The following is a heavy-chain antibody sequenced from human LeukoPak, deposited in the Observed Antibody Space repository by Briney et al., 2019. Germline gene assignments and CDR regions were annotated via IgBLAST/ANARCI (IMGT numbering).Heavy chain of an antibody. V-gene: IGHV3-21*01. Sequence: GVLRLSCAASGFTFSSYGMHWVRQAPGKGLEWVSSITSSSSYIHYADSVKGRFTISRDNAKNSLYLQMNSLRAEDTAVYYCAREMLAAVAAQSWGQGTLVTVSS. J-gene: IGHJ5*02. CDR3: AREMLAAVAAQS. D-gene: IGHD6-19*01. CDR1: GFTFSSYG. CDR2: ITSSSSYI.